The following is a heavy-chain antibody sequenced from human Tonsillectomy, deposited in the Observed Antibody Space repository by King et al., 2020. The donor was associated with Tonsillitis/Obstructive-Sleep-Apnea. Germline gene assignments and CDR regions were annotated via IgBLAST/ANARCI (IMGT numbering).Heavy chain of an antibody. D-gene: IGHD1-26*01. CDR2: IIWNSANI. J-gene: IGHJ6*03. V-gene: IGHV3-9*01. Sequence: VQLVESGGGLVQPGRSLRLSCAASGFTFDDYAMHWVRQAPGKGLEWVAGIIWNSANIGYADSVKGRFTISRDNAKNSLYLQMNSLRAEDTALYYCAKDGERGAYYNFYFMVVRGKGTTVTVSS. CDR3: AKDGERGAYYNFYFMVV. CDR1: GFTFDDYA.